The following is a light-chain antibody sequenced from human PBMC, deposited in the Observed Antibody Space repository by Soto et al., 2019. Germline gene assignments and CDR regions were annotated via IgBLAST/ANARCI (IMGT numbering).Light chain of an antibody. V-gene: IGKV3-20*01. Sequence: EIGLTQSPATLSSFPGDRVTLSCRASESISRDYLAWYQQRLGQAPRLLIYGASSGATGIPDRFSGSGSGTDFTLTISRLEPEDFAVYYCLQYGSSPHTFAQGTRLEIK. J-gene: IGKJ5*01. CDR2: GAS. CDR3: LQYGSSPHT. CDR1: ESISRDY.